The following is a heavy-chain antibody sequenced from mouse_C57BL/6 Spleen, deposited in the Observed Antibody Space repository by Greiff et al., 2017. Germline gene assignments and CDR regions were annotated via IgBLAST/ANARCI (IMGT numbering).Heavy chain of an antibody. CDR1: GYTFTSYW. CDR2: IDPSDSYT. D-gene: IGHD1-1*02. Sequence: VQLQQSGAELVMPGASVKLSCKASGYTFTSYWMHWVKQRPGQGLEWIGEIDPSDSYTNYNQKFKGKSTLTVDKSSSTAYMQLSSLTSEDSAVYYCARGPMAVDYFDYWGQGTTLTVSS. V-gene: IGHV1-69*01. J-gene: IGHJ2*01. CDR3: ARGPMAVDYFDY.